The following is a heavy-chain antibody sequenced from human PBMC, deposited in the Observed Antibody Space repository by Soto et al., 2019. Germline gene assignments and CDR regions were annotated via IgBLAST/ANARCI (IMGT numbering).Heavy chain of an antibody. CDR2: IIPIFGTA. V-gene: IGHV1-69*01. J-gene: IGHJ1*01. CDR1: GGTFSSYA. Sequence: QVQLVQSGAEVKKPGSSVKVSCKASGGTFSSYAISWARQAPGQGLEWMGGIIPIFGTANYAQKFQGRVTITADESTSTAYMELSSLRSEDTAVYYCARSPLGYCSGGSCHEYFQHWGQGTLVTVSS. D-gene: IGHD2-15*01. CDR3: ARSPLGYCSGGSCHEYFQH.